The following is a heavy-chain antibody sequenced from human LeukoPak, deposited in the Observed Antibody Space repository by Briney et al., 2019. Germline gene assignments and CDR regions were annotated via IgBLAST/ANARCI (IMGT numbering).Heavy chain of an antibody. Sequence: SETLSLTCAVYGGSFSGYYWSWIRQPPGKGLEWIGEINHSGSTNYNPSLKSRVTISVDTSKNQFSLKLSSVTAADTAVYYCARQTPYYDFWSGYLDPFDYWGQGTLVTVSS. V-gene: IGHV4-34*01. D-gene: IGHD3-3*01. J-gene: IGHJ4*02. CDR2: INHSGST. CDR3: ARQTPYYDFWSGYLDPFDY. CDR1: GGSFSGYY.